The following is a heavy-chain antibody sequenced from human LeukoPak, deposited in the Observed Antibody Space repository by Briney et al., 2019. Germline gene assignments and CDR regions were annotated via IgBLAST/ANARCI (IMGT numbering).Heavy chain of an antibody. CDR3: ASSWRGYSGYDYRYYFDY. J-gene: IGHJ4*02. CDR2: IIPILGIA. D-gene: IGHD5-12*01. V-gene: IGHV1-69*04. CDR1: GGTFSSYA. Sequence: ASVRLSCKASGGTFSSYAISWVRQAPGQGLEWMGRIIPILGIANYAQKFQGRVTITADKSTSTAYMELSSLRSEDTAVYYCASSWRGYSGYDYRYYFDYWGQGTLVAVSS.